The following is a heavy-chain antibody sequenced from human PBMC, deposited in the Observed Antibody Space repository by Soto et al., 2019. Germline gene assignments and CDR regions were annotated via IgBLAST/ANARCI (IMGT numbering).Heavy chain of an antibody. D-gene: IGHD6-19*01. CDR2: ISYDGSNK. V-gene: IGHV3-30*18. CDR1: GFTFSSYG. CDR3: AKDADWLVEPQIDY. J-gene: IGHJ4*02. Sequence: QVQLVESGGGVVQPGRSLRLSCAASGFTFSSYGMHWVRQAPGKGLEWVAVISYDGSNKYYADSVKGRFTSARDNSKNTLYLQMNSLRAEDTAVYYWAKDADWLVEPQIDYWGQGTLVTVSS.